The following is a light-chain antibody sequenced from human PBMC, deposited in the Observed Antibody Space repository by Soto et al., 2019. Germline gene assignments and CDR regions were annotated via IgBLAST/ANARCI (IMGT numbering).Light chain of an antibody. Sequence: VERVTLCCRASESVSISYLTWYQRKPGQAPRLRTYGASTRANSIPPRFSGSGSVTDFTRTISSLQPEDVAAYYGQKYNSAPLTFGGGTKVDIK. J-gene: IGKJ4*01. CDR1: ESVSISY. CDR3: QKYNSAPLT. CDR2: GAS. V-gene: IGKV3D-7*01.